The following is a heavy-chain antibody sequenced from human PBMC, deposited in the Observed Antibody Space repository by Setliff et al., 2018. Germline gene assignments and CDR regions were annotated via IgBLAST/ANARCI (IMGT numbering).Heavy chain of an antibody. Sequence: SETLSLTCTVSGGSISSGYYWGWIRQPPGKGLEWIGSIYHSGSTYYNPSLKSRVTISVDTSKNQFSLKLSSVTAADTAVYYCASYGSNYWGQGTLVTVSS. CDR3: ASYGSNY. D-gene: IGHD1-26*01. V-gene: IGHV4-38-2*02. J-gene: IGHJ4*02. CDR2: IYHSGST. CDR1: GGSISSGYY.